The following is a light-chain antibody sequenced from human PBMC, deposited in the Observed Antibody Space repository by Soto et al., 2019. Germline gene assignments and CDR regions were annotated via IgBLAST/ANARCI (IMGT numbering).Light chain of an antibody. V-gene: IGLV2-8*01. CDR2: EVN. Sequence: QSALTQPPSASGSPGQSVTISCTGTSSDVGGYNYVSWYQQHPGKAPKLIIYEVNKRPSGVPDRFSGSKSGNTASLTVSGLQAEDEADYYCCSYADTPYVFGTGTKVTV. CDR1: SSDVGGYNY. J-gene: IGLJ1*01. CDR3: CSYADTPYV.